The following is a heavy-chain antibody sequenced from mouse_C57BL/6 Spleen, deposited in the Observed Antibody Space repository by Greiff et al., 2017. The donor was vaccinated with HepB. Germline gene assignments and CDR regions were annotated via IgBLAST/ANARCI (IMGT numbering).Heavy chain of an antibody. CDR3: ARDDYDLFAY. J-gene: IGHJ3*01. V-gene: IGHV3-6*01. D-gene: IGHD2-4*01. CDR1: GYSITSGYY. CDR2: ISYDGSN. Sequence: EVKLQESGPGLVKPSQSLSLTCSVTGYSITSGYYWNWIRQFPGNKLEWMGYISYDGSNNYNPSLKNRISITRDTSKNQFFLKLNSGTTEDTATYYCARDDYDLFAYWGQGTLVTVSA.